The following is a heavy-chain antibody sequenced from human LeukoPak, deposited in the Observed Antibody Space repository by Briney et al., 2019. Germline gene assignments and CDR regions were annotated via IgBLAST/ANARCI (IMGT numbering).Heavy chain of an antibody. D-gene: IGHD3-22*01. CDR2: ISAYNGNT. Sequence: ASVKVSCKASGYTFTIYGISWVRQAPGQGLEWMGWISAYNGNTNYAQKLQGRVTMTTDTSTSTAYMELRSLRSDDTAVYYCARVRDSSGYYRGAFDYWGQGTLVTVSS. CDR1: GYTFTIYG. CDR3: ARVRDSSGYYRGAFDY. J-gene: IGHJ4*02. V-gene: IGHV1-18*01.